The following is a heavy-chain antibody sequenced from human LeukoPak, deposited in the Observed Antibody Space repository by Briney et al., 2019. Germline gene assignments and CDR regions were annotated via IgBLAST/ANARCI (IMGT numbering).Heavy chain of an antibody. Sequence: SETLSLTCTVSDGSISIYYWSWIRQPPGKGLEWIGYINYSGATNYNPSLKSRVTMSIDTSKNQFSLKVISVTAADTAVYYCVRDLELGYWGQGSLVTVSS. CDR1: DGSISIYY. D-gene: IGHD1-1*01. CDR2: INYSGAT. CDR3: VRDLELGY. V-gene: IGHV4-59*01. J-gene: IGHJ4*02.